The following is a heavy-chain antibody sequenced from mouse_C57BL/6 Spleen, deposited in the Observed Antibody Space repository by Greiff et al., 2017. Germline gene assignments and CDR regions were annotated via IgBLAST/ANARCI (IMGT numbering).Heavy chain of an antibody. CDR3: ARDGAGKGYFDY. Sequence: EVQRVESEGGLVQPGSSMKLSCTASGFTFSDYYMAWVRQVPEKGLEWVANINYDGSSTYYLDSLKSRFIISRDNAKNILYLQMSSLKSEDTATYYCARDGAGKGYFDYWGQGTTLTVSS. CDR1: GFTFSDYY. V-gene: IGHV5-16*01. J-gene: IGHJ2*01. CDR2: INYDGSST. D-gene: IGHD3-3*01.